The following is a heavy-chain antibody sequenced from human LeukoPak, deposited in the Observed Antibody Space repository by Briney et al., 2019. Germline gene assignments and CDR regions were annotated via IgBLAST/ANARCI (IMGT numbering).Heavy chain of an antibody. V-gene: IGHV3-21*01. J-gene: IGHJ4*02. D-gene: IGHD2-2*01. Sequence: GGSLRLSCSASRFTFSSYTMNWVRQAPGKGLEWVSSISSSSSYIYYADSVKGRFTISRDNAKNSLYLQMNSLRAEDTAVYYCARDSLPFCSSTSCYYFDYWGQGTLVTVSS. CDR2: ISSSSSYI. CDR1: RFTFSSYT. CDR3: ARDSLPFCSSTSCYYFDY.